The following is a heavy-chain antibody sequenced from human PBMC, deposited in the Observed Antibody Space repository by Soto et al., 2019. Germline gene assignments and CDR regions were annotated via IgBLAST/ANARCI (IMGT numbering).Heavy chain of an antibody. CDR2: FDPEDGET. J-gene: IGHJ4*02. Sequence: APVKVSCKISGYTLTELSMHWLRQAPGKGLEWMGGFDPEDGETIYAQKFQGRVTMTEDTSTDTAYMELSSLRSEDTAVYYCAPFIDDSSGYYSYWGQGTLVTVSS. D-gene: IGHD3-22*01. V-gene: IGHV1-24*01. CDR3: APFIDDSSGYYSY. CDR1: GYTLTELS.